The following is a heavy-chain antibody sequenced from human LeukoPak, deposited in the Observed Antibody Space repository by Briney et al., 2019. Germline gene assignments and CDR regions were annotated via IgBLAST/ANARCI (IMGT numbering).Heavy chain of an antibody. Sequence: SETLSLTCAVYGGSFSGHYWSWIRQPPGKGLEWIGEINHSGSTNYNPSLKSRVTISVDTSKNQFSLKLSSVTAADTAVYYCARPASRNYDSSYWGQGTLVTVSS. J-gene: IGHJ4*02. CDR3: ARPASRNYDSSY. D-gene: IGHD3-22*01. CDR1: GGSFSGHY. CDR2: INHSGST. V-gene: IGHV4-34*01.